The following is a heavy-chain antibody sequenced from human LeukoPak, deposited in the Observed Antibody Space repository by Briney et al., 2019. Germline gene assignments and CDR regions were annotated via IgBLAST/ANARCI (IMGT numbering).Heavy chain of an antibody. Sequence: SETLSLTCTVSGGSMSSYYWSWIRQPPGKGLEWIGEINHSGSTNYNPSLKSRVTISVDTSKNQFSLKLISVTAADTAVYYCARGLSSGWNGGGLDYWGQGTLVTVSS. CDR1: GGSMSSYY. CDR3: ARGLSSGWNGGGLDY. D-gene: IGHD6-19*01. J-gene: IGHJ4*02. CDR2: INHSGST. V-gene: IGHV4-34*01.